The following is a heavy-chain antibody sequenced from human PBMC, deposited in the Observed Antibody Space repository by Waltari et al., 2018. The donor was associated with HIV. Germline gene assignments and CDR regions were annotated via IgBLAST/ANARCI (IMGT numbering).Heavy chain of an antibody. CDR3: ARVEMASITYFDF. D-gene: IGHD5-12*01. J-gene: IGHJ4*02. V-gene: IGHV4-34*02. CDR2: INDRGTA. CDR1: GGSISGSF. Sequence: QVHLQQWGAGLLKPSETLSLTCAVHGGSISGSFWIWVRQPPGRGLEWIGEINDRGTANYNPSLKSRVSMSVNTSKNQFSLSLTSVTAADTALYYCARVEMASITYFDFWGQGTLVTVSS.